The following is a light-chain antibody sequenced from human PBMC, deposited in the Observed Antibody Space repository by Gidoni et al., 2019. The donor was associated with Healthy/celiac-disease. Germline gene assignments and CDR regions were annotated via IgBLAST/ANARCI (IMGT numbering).Light chain of an antibody. Sequence: QSALTQPASVSGSPGQSIIISCTGTSSDVGGYNYVSWYQQHPGKAPKLMIYDVSNRPSGVSNRFSGLQAEDEADYYCSSYTSSSTSLVFGGGTKLTVL. CDR2: DVS. J-gene: IGLJ3*02. CDR3: SSYTSSSTSLV. V-gene: IGLV2-14*03. CDR1: SSDVGGYNY.